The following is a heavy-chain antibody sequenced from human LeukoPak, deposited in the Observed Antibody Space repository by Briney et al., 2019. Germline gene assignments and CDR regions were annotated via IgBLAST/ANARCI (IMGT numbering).Heavy chain of an antibody. V-gene: IGHV4-59*12. CDR2: IYYSGST. Sequence: SETLSLTCTVSGGSISSYYWSWIRQPPGKGLEWIGHIYYSGSTNYNPSLKSRLTISIDTSKNQFSLKLSSVTAADTAVYYCARDYYDSSGLDYWGQGTLVTVSS. J-gene: IGHJ4*02. CDR3: ARDYYDSSGLDY. D-gene: IGHD3-22*01. CDR1: GGSISSYY.